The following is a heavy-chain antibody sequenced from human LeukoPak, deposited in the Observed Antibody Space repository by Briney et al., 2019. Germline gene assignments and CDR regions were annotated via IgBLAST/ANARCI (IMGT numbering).Heavy chain of an antibody. D-gene: IGHD3-10*01. CDR2: IYPRDSDT. J-gene: IGHJ5*02. CDR1: GYIFTSFW. CDR3: ARRGYYGSGSHYWFDL. Sequence: GEALQIYCQGVGYIFTSFWIGGGRQMPGKGLEWMGIIYPRDSDTRYSPSFQGQVTISADKSIRTAYLQWSSLKASDTAMYYCARRGYYGSGSHYWFDLWGQGTRVTVSS. V-gene: IGHV5-51*01.